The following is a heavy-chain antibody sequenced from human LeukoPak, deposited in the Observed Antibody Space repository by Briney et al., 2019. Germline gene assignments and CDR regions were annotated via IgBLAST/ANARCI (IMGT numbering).Heavy chain of an antibody. CDR1: GYTFTGYY. J-gene: IGHJ4*02. Sequence: ASVKVSCKASGYTFTGYYMHWVRQAPGQGLEWMGWINPNSGGTNYAQKFQGRVTMTRDTSISTAYMELSRLRSDDMAVYYCAIDRPTRYYDSSGFDYWAREPWSPSPQ. CDR3: AIDRPTRYYDSSGFDY. V-gene: IGHV1-2*02. CDR2: INPNSGGT. D-gene: IGHD3-22*01.